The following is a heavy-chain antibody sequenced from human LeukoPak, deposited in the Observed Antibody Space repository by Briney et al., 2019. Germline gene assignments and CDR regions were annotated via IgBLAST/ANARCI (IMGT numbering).Heavy chain of an antibody. Sequence: GASVKVSCKASGYTFTGYYMYWVRQAPGQGLEWMGWISAYNGNTNYAQKLQGRVTMTTDTSTSTAYMELRSLRSDDTAVYYCAIRDWTSYSSSDGYWGQGTLVTVSS. J-gene: IGHJ4*02. CDR1: GYTFTGYY. V-gene: IGHV1-18*04. CDR3: AIRDWTSYSSSDGY. D-gene: IGHD6-6*01. CDR2: ISAYNGNT.